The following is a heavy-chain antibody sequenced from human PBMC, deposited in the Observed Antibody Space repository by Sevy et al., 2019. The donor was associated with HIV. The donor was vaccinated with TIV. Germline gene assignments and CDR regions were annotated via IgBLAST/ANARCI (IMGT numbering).Heavy chain of an antibody. V-gene: IGHV3-15*01. Sequence: GGSLRLSCAASGFTFSNAWMSWVRQAPGKGLEWVGHIKGKIYDGTIDYAAPVKGRFSISIDDSKNTLYLQMNSLKTEDTAVYYCTTASWSKEDYYNYWGQGTLVTVSS. CDR1: GFTFSNAW. D-gene: IGHD6-13*01. CDR2: IKGKIYDGTI. CDR3: TTASWSKEDYYNY. J-gene: IGHJ4*02.